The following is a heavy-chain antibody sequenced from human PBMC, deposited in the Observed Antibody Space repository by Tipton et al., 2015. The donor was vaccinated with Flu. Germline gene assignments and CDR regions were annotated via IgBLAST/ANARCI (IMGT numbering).Heavy chain of an antibody. Sequence: TLSLTCTVSGYSISSGYYWGWIRQPPGKGLEWIGSIFHGGSTYYNPSLKSRVTISVDTSKNQFSLKLSSVTAADTAVYYCARGSGAGTFVIFDYWGQGTLVAVSS. CDR2: IFHGGST. J-gene: IGHJ4*02. D-gene: IGHD3-10*01. CDR3: ARGSGAGTFVIFDY. CDR1: GYSISSGYY. V-gene: IGHV4-38-2*02.